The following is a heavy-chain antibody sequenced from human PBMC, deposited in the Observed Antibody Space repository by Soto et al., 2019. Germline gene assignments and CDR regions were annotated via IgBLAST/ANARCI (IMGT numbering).Heavy chain of an antibody. Sequence: QVQLQESGPGLVKPSQTLSLTCTVSGGSISSGGYYWSWIRQHPGKGLEWIGYIYYSGSTYYNPSLKSRVTISVDTSKNQFSLKLRSVTAADTAVYYCARDKIHDYGDYEAHWGQGTLVTVSS. CDR1: GGSISSGGYY. J-gene: IGHJ4*02. CDR2: IYYSGST. V-gene: IGHV4-31*03. CDR3: ARDKIHDYGDYEAH. D-gene: IGHD4-17*01.